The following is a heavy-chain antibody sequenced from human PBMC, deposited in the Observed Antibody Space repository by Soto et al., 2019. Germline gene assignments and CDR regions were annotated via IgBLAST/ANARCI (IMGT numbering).Heavy chain of an antibody. CDR2: MSNTGIP. CDR1: GASISNHY. D-gene: IGHD2-2*02. CDR3: ARESGFCGPRCYRNNWFDP. J-gene: IGHJ5*02. Sequence: SETLSLTCSVSGASISNHYWSWMRQSPGKGLEWIGLMSNTGIPTYNPSLQGRGNISPDTSNNRISLRLSSVTAADTAVYYCARESGFCGPRCYRNNWFDPWGQGILVTVSS. V-gene: IGHV4-59*11.